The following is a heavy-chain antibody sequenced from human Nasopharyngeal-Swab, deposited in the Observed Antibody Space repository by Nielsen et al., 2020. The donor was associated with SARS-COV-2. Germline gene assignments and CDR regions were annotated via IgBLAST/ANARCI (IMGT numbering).Heavy chain of an antibody. CDR2: IDPSDSYT. Sequence: VRQMPGKGLVWVGRIDPSDSYTNYSPSFQGHVTISADKSISTAYLQWSSLKASDTAMYYCATSYYYGSGSYYTFSYYYGMDVWGQGTTVTVSS. J-gene: IGHJ6*02. D-gene: IGHD3-10*01. CDR3: ATSYYYGSGSYYTFSYYYGMDV. V-gene: IGHV5-10-1*01.